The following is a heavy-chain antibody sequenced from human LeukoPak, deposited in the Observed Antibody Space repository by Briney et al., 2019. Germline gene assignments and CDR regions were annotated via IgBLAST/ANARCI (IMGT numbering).Heavy chain of an antibody. Sequence: GGSLRPSCAASGFTFSSYAMHWVRQAPGKGLEWVAVISYDGSNKYYADSVKGRFTISRDNSKNTLYLQMNSLRAEDTTVYYCARYYYDSSGYYYKDYWGQGTLVTVSS. D-gene: IGHD3-22*01. J-gene: IGHJ4*02. CDR3: ARYYYDSSGYYYKDY. CDR1: GFTFSSYA. CDR2: ISYDGSNK. V-gene: IGHV3-30-3*01.